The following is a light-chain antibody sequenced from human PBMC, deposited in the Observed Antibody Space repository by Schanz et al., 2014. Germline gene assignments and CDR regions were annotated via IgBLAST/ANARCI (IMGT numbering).Light chain of an antibody. CDR1: QSVSSSY. CDR2: DAS. V-gene: IGKV3D-20*02. CDR3: QQPPPIT. J-gene: IGKJ5*01. Sequence: EIVMTQSPATLSLSPGDRATLSCRASQSVSSSYLTWYQQKPGQAPRLLIYDASTRATGIPARFSGSGSGTDFTLSISRLEPEDFAVYYCQQPPPITFGQGTRLDIK.